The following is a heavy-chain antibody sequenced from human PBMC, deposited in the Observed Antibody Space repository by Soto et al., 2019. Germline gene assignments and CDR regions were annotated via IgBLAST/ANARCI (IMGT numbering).Heavy chain of an antibody. D-gene: IGHD2-2*01. J-gene: IGHJ3*02. CDR1: GFTFSSYG. CDR3: AKFSTAQDAFDI. Sequence: GGSLRLSCAASGFTFSSYGMHWVRQAPGKGLEWVAVISYDGSNKYYADSVKGRFTISRDNSKNTLYLQMNSLRAEDTAVYYCAKFSTAQDAFDIWGQGTMVTVSS. CDR2: ISYDGSNK. V-gene: IGHV3-30*18.